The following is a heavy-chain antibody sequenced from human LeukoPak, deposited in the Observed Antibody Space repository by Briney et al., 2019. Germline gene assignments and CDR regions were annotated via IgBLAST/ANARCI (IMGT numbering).Heavy chain of an antibody. V-gene: IGHV1-8*01. CDR2: MNPDSGRT. Sequence: GASVKVSCRASGYTFTSYDINWMRQATGQGLEWMGWMNPDSGRTGYAQKFQGRVSMTRDTSITTAYMELTSLRSEDTAVYYCAGSGFDNSFPLDYWGQGTLVTVSS. J-gene: IGHJ4*02. D-gene: IGHD5-18*01. CDR3: AGSGFDNSFPLDY. CDR1: GYTFTSYD.